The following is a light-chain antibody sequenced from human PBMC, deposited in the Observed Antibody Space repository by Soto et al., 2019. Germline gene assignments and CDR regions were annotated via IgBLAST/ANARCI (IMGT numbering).Light chain of an antibody. CDR2: QVT. CDR1: SSDLAIYNY. CDR3: SSYTESSNYV. Sequence: QSVLTQPASVSGSPGPSITISCTGTSSDLAIYNYVSWYQQQPGKAHKLMIYQVTNRPSGVSNRFSGYRSGNTASLTISGLQSEDEADYYCSSYTESSNYVCGTSTKLTAL. J-gene: IGLJ1*01. V-gene: IGLV2-14*01.